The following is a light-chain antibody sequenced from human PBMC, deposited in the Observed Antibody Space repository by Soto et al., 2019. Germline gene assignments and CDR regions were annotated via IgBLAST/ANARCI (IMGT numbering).Light chain of an antibody. CDR3: QQYGSTPVT. V-gene: IGKV3-20*01. J-gene: IGKJ1*01. CDR1: QSVSNNY. Sequence: EIVLTQSPGTLSLSPGERATLSCRTSQSVSNNYLAWYQQKPGQAPRLLIYGASSRATGIPDRFSGSGSGTDFTLSISRLEPEDFAVYYCQQYGSTPVTFGQGTKVE. CDR2: GAS.